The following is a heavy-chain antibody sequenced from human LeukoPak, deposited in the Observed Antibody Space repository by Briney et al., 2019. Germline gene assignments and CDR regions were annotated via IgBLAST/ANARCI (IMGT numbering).Heavy chain of an antibody. J-gene: IGHJ6*02. CDR3: AKRYYYGSGTYFLERDTDYGMDV. CDR2: ISGSGSST. CDR1: EFTFSSFA. V-gene: IGHV3-23*01. Sequence: GGSLRLSCAASEFTFSSFAMNWVRQAPGKGLDWVSGISGSGSSTYYADSVKGRFTTSRDKSKNTLFLQMNSLRVEDMAIYYCAKRYYYGSGTYFLERDTDYGMDVWGQGTTVTVSS. D-gene: IGHD3-10*01.